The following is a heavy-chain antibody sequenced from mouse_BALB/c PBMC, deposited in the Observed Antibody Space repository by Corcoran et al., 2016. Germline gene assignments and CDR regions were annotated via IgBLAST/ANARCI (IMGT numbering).Heavy chain of an antibody. J-gene: IGHJ3*01. Sequence: EIQLQQTGPELVKPGASVKISCKASGYSFTDYIMLWVKQSHGKSLEWIGNINPYYGSTSYNLKFKGKATLTVDKSSSTAYMQLNSLTSEDSAVYYCARGYGNAWFAYWGQGTLVTVSA. D-gene: IGHD2-10*02. CDR2: INPYYGST. V-gene: IGHV1-39*01. CDR1: GYSFTDYI. CDR3: ARGYGNAWFAY.